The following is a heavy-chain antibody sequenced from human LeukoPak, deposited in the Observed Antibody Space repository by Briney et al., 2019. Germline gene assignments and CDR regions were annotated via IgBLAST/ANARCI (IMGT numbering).Heavy chain of an antibody. V-gene: IGHV3-53*01. CDR1: GFTVSSNS. J-gene: IGHJ5*02. CDR2: IYSDNT. CDR3: ARVIKWELLYWFDP. Sequence: GGSLRLSCTVSGFTVSSNSMSWVRQAPGKGLEWVSFIYSDNTHYSDSVKGRFTISRDNSKNTLYLQMNSLRAEDTAVYYCARVIKWELLYWFDPWGQGTLVTVSS. D-gene: IGHD1-26*01.